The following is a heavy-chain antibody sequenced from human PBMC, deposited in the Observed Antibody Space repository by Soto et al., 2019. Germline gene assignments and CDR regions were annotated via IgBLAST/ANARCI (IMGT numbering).Heavy chain of an antibody. CDR3: ARQRTTVVTQAYFDH. CDR2: IYYSGLT. CDR1: GESISSSSYY. D-gene: IGHD2-21*02. V-gene: IGHV4-39*01. Sequence: SETLSLTCIVSGESISSSSYYWGWIRQPPGKGLEWIGSIYYSGLTYYNPSFKSRVTISIDTSKNQFSLKLSSVTATDTAVYYCARQRTTVVTQAYFDHWGQGALVTVLL. J-gene: IGHJ4*02.